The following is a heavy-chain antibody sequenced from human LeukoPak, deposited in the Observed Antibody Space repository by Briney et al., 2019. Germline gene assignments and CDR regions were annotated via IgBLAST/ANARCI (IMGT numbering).Heavy chain of an antibody. CDR3: AREYSYGFDY. CDR1: GFTFSSYG. CDR2: IWYDGSNK. J-gene: IGHJ4*02. V-gene: IGHV3-33*01. D-gene: IGHD5-18*01. Sequence: GGSLRLSCAASGFTFSSYGMHWVRRAPGKGLEWVAVIWYDGSNKYYADSVKGRFTISRDNSKNTLYLQMNSLRAEDTAVYYCAREYSYGFDYWGQGTLVTVSS.